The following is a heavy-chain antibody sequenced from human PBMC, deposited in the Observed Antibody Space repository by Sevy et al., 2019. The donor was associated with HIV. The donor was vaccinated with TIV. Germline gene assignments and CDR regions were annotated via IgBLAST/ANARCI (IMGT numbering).Heavy chain of an antibody. D-gene: IGHD3-10*01. CDR2: ISYDGSNK. J-gene: IGHJ4*02. CDR1: GFTFSSYA. V-gene: IGHV3-30-3*01. Sequence: GGSLRLSCAASGFTFSSYAMHWVRQAPGKGLEWVAVISYDGSNKYYADSVKGRFTISRDNSKNTLYLQMNSLRTEDTAVYYCARDRGSGKNVFFDYWGQGTTVTVSS. CDR3: ARDRGSGKNVFFDY.